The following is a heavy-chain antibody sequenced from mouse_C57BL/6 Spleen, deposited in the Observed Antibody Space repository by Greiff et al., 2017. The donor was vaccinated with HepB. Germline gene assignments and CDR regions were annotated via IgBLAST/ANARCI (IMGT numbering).Heavy chain of an antibody. D-gene: IGHD1-1*01. V-gene: IGHV1-69*01. CDR3: AVYYGSSPFDY. J-gene: IGHJ2*01. CDR1: GYTFTSYW. CDR2: IDPSDSYT. Sequence: VQLQQPGAELVMPGASVKLSCKASGYTFTSYWMHWVKQRPGQGLEWIGEIDPSDSYTNYNQKFKGKSTLTVDKSSSTAYMQLSSLTSEDSAVYYCAVYYGSSPFDYWGQGTTLTVSS.